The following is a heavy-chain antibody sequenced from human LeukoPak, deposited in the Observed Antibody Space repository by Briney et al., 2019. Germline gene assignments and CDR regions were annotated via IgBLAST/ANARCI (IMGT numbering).Heavy chain of an antibody. CDR2: IRSKRYGGTA. J-gene: IGHJ3*02. CDR1: GFTFGDYA. D-gene: IGHD1-26*01. CDR3: TRGLLRGNAFDI. V-gene: IGHV3-49*03. Sequence: GGSLRLSCTGSGFTFGDYAMSWFRQAPGKGLEWVSFIRSKRYGGTAEDAASVQGRFTISRDESKSIAYLQMNSLKTEDTAVYFCTRGLLRGNAFDIWGQGTMVTVSS.